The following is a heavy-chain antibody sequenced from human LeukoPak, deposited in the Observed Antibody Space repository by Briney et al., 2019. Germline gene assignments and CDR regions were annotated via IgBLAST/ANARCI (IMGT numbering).Heavy chain of an antibody. D-gene: IGHD6-19*01. CDR2: IYTNGST. J-gene: IGHJ4*02. CDR1: GGSFSGYY. CDR3: ARSLSSGWFPFDY. Sequence: SETLSLTCAAYGGSFSGYYWSWIRQPAGKGLEWIGRIYTNGSTNYNPSLKSRVTMSVDTSKNQFSLRLSSVTAADTAVYYCARSLSSGWFPFDYWGQGTLVTVSS. V-gene: IGHV4-59*10.